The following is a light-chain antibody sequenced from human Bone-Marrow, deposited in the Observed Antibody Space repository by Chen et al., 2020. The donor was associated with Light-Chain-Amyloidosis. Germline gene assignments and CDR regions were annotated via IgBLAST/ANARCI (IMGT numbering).Light chain of an antibody. CDR3: QVWDRSSDRPV. Sequence: SYLLTQPSSVSGAPGQTATMACGGNNIGSTSVHWYQQPPGQAPLLVVYDDSDRPSGIPERLSGSNSGNTATLTISRVEAGDEADYYCQVWDRSSDRPVFGGGTKLTVL. CDR2: DDS. V-gene: IGLV3-21*02. CDR1: NIGSTS. J-gene: IGLJ3*02.